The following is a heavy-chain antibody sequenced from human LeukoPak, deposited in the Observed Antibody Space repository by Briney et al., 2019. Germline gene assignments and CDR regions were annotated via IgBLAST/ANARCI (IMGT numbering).Heavy chain of an antibody. CDR3: VHSGTDRKLDVFDI. CDR1: GFSLSMNGVG. CDR2: IYWDDAK. Sequence: KESGPTLVKPTQTLTLTCPFSGFSLSMNGVGVGWVRQPPGRALGWLALIYWDDAKRSSSSLRSRLTISKDTSKNQVVLTMTNMNPLDTATYYCVHSGTDRKLDVFDIWGQGTMVTVSS. V-gene: IGHV2-5*02. J-gene: IGHJ3*02.